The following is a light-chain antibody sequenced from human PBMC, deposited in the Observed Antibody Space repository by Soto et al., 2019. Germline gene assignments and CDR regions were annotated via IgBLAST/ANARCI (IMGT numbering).Light chain of an antibody. V-gene: IGKV1-5*01. CDR3: QQYNSYSWT. CDR2: DAS. J-gene: IGKJ1*01. CDR1: QSIRTW. Sequence: DIQMTQSPSTLSASVGDRVTITCRASQSIRTWLAWYQQKSGKAPKLLIYDASTLESGVPSRFSGSGSGTEFTLTISSLQPDDFATYYCQQYNSYSWTFDQGTKVEIK.